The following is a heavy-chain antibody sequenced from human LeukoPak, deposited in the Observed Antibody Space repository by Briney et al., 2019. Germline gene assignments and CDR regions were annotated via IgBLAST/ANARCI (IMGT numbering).Heavy chain of an antibody. J-gene: IGHJ4*02. D-gene: IGHD3-10*01. CDR2: IYHSGST. V-gene: IGHV4-30-2*01. CDR3: ARSPPAMVRGVINYYFDY. CDR1: GGSISSGGYS. Sequence: SQTLSLTCAVSGGSISSGGYSWGWIRQPPGKGLEWIGYIYHSGSTYYNPSLKSRVTISVDRSKNQFSLKLSSVTAADTAVYYCARSPPAMVRGVINYYFDYWGQGTLVTVSS.